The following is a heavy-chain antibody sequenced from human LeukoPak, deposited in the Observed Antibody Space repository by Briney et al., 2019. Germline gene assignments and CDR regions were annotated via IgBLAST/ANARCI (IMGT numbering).Heavy chain of an antibody. Sequence: SETLSLTCTVSGGSIRSSGYYWGWIRQPPGKGLEWIGSMYSGGSTYYTGSLKSRVTFSVDTSKTQFSLKLSSGTAADTAVYYCARHMGNSGYEHFDYWGQGTLVSVSS. CDR1: GGSIRSSGYY. CDR3: ARHMGNSGYEHFDY. CDR2: MYSGGST. J-gene: IGHJ4*02. V-gene: IGHV4-39*01. D-gene: IGHD5-12*01.